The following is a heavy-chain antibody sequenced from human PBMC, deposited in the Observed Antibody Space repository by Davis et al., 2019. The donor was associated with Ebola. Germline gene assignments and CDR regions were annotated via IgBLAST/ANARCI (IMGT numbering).Heavy chain of an antibody. CDR3: ARGLWYSSINY. J-gene: IGHJ4*02. Sequence: GESLKISCAASGFTFSSYGMHWVRQAPGKGLEWVAVISYDGSNKYYADSVKGRFTISRDNSKNTLYLQMNSLRAEDTAVYYCARGLWYSSINYWGQGTLVTVSS. CDR2: ISYDGSNK. CDR1: GFTFSSYG. D-gene: IGHD6-13*01. V-gene: IGHV3-30*03.